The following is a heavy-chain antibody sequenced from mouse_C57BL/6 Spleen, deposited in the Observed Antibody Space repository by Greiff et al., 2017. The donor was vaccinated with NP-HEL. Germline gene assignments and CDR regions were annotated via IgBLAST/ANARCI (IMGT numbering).Heavy chain of an antibody. Sequence: QVQLQQSGAELVKPGASVKLSCKASGYTFTSYWMQWVKQRPGQGLEWIGEIDPSDSYTNYNQKFKGKATLTVDTSSSTAYMQLSSLTSEDSAVYSCARDDGYDYWGQGTTLTVSS. J-gene: IGHJ2*01. CDR1: GYTFTSYW. D-gene: IGHD2-3*01. CDR2: IDPSDSYT. V-gene: IGHV1-50*01. CDR3: ARDDGYDY.